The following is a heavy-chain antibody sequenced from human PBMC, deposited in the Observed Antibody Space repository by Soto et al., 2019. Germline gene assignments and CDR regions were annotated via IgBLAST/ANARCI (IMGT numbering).Heavy chain of an antibody. Sequence: QVQLVESGGGVVQPGRSLRLSCAASGFTFSSYGMHWVRQAPGKGLEGVAVIWYDGSNKYYADSVKGRLTISRDNSKNTLYLQMNSLRAEDTAVYYCARDTARAMVRIYYGMDVWGQGTTVTVSS. CDR3: ARDTARAMVRIYYGMDV. CDR1: GFTFSSYG. J-gene: IGHJ6*02. D-gene: IGHD3-10*01. CDR2: IWYDGSNK. V-gene: IGHV3-33*01.